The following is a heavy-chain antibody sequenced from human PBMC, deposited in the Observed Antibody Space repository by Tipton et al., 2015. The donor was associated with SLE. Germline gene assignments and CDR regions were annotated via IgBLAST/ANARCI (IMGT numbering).Heavy chain of an antibody. D-gene: IGHD1-26*01. Sequence: TLSLTCTVSGGSISSGDYYWSWIRQPPGKGLEWIGYIYYSGSTYYNPSLKSRVTISVDTSKNQFSLKLSSVTAADTAVYYCASGVSGRDYFDYWGQGTLVTVSS. CDR3: ASGVSGRDYFDY. V-gene: IGHV4-30-4*02. CDR1: GGSISSGDYY. J-gene: IGHJ4*02. CDR2: IYYSGST.